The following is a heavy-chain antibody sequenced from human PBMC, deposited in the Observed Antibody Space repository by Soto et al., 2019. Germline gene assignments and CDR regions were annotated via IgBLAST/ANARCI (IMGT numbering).Heavy chain of an antibody. CDR2: IYPGDSDT. CDR3: ARIRYCSSTSCYSFDY. D-gene: IGHD2-2*01. CDR1: GYNFTNYW. V-gene: IGHV5-51*01. J-gene: IGHJ4*02. Sequence: GQSHKIRYKGSGYNFTNYWIGWVRQMTGKGLEWMGIIYPGDSDTRYSPSFQGQVTISADKSISTAYLQWSSLKASDTAMYYCARIRYCSSTSCYSFDYWGQGTLVTVSS.